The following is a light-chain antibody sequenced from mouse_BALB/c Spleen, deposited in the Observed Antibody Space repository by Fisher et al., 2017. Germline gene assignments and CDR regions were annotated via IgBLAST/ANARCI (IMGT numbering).Light chain of an antibody. J-gene: IGKJ2*01. Sequence: IVLTQTTAIMSASPGEKVTMTCSASSSVSYMHWYQQKSGTSPKRWIYDTSKLASGVPARFSGSGSGTSYSLTIRSMEAEDAATYYCQQWSSNPPTFGGGTKLEIK. CDR2: DTS. CDR1: SSVSY. V-gene: IGKV4-59*01. CDR3: QQWSSNPPT.